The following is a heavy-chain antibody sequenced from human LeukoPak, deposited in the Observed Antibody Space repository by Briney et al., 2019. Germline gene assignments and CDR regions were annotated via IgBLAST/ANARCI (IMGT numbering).Heavy chain of an antibody. V-gene: IGHV3-21*01. J-gene: IGHJ4*02. CDR3: ARSLRGARRFDY. Sequence: GRSLRLSCAASGFTFSTYSMNWVRQAPGEGLQWVASIDSSSHYIFHTDSVKGRLTVSRDNAKSSLYLDINSLRAEDTAVYFCARSLRGARRFDYWGQGTLVTVSS. D-gene: IGHD3-3*01. CDR2: IDSSSHYI. CDR1: GFTFSTYS.